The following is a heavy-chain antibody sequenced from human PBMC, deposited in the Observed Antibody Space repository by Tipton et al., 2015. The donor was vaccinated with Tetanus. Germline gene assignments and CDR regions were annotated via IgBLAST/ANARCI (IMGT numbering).Heavy chain of an antibody. J-gene: IGHJ4*02. CDR3: ARSIAAASVWPFDY. Sequence: LRLSCAVSGASFSGHYWTWIRQAPGKGLEWIGEIHPSGSTNYNASLRGRVTMSVDLTRKHVFLRMTSVTAADTAVYYCARSIAAASVWPFDYWGQGTQVTVSS. V-gene: IGHV4-34*01. CDR1: GASFSGHY. D-gene: IGHD2-2*01. CDR2: IHPSGST.